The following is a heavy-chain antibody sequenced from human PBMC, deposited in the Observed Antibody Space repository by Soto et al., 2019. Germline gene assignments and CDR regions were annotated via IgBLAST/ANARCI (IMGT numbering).Heavy chain of an antibody. CDR1: GGSISGSTYY. V-gene: IGHV4-39*02. D-gene: IGHD6-6*01. CDR3: ASEYSSSSWFDP. Sequence: SETLSLTCTVSGGSISGSTYYWAWIRQPPGKGLEWIGNIYYNGNTCSNPSLKSRVTMSLDTSKNHFSLKLTSVTAADTAVYYCASEYSSSSWFDPWGQGALVTVSS. J-gene: IGHJ5*02. CDR2: IYYNGNT.